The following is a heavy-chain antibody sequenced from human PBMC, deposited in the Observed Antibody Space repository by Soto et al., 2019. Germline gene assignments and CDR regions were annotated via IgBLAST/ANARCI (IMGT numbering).Heavy chain of an antibody. V-gene: IGHV3-21*01. J-gene: IGHJ5*02. CDR2: ISSSSSYI. Sequence: PGGSLRLSCAASGFTFSSYSMNWVRQAPGKGLEWVSSISSSSSYIYYADSVKGRFTISRDNAKNSLYLQMNSLRAEDTAVYYCARVPGGSYDFWSGYYNWFDPWGQGTLVTVSS. D-gene: IGHD3-3*01. CDR1: GFTFSSYS. CDR3: ARVPGGSYDFWSGYYNWFDP.